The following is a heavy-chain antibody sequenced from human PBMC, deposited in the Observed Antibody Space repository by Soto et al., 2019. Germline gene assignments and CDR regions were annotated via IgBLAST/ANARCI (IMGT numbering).Heavy chain of an antibody. D-gene: IGHD5-18*01. J-gene: IGHJ6*02. Sequence: QVQLQESGPGLVKPSETLSLTCTVSGGSVSSGSYYWSWIRQPPGKGLEWIGYIYYSGSTNYNPSLKWRVPISVDTSKTQFSLKLRSVTAAHTAVYYCARDEGYSYGYTYYGMDVWGQGTTVTVSS. CDR2: IYYSGST. V-gene: IGHV4-61*01. CDR3: ARDEGYSYGYTYYGMDV. CDR1: GGSVSSGSYY.